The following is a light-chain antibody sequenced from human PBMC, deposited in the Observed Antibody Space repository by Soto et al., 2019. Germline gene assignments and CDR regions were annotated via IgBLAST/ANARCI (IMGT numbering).Light chain of an antibody. CDR3: ASWDDSLNGPV. CDR2: TNT. CDR1: SSNVGGNP. V-gene: IGLV1-44*01. Sequence: QSVLTQPPSASGTPWQRVTISCSGSSSNVGGNPVNWYQHVPTTAPKLLIYTNTQRPSGVPDRFSGSKSGTSASLAISGLQSEDEADYYCASWDDSLNGPVFGKGTKVTVL. J-gene: IGLJ1*01.